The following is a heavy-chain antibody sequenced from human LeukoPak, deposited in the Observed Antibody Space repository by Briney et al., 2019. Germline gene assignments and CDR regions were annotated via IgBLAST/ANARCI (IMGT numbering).Heavy chain of an antibody. CDR2: ISFVGSNK. CDR3: AKDEIGAVAGLLDY. Sequence: PGRSLRLSCAASGFTFSSYGIYWVRQAPGKGLEWVAVISFVGSNKYYADSVRGRFTVSRDNSKDTLYLQMNSLRAEDTAVYYCAKDEIGAVAGLLDYWGQGILVTVSS. D-gene: IGHD6-19*01. CDR1: GFTFSSYG. J-gene: IGHJ4*02. V-gene: IGHV3-30*18.